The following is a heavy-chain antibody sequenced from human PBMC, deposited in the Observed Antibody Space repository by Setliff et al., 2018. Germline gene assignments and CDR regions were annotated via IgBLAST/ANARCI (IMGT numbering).Heavy chain of an antibody. V-gene: IGHV4-34*01. CDR2: INHSGST. Sequence: SETLSLTCAVYGGSFSTYYWIWIRQPPGKGLEWIGEINHSGSTNYNPSLKSRVTISVDTSKNQVSLKLSSVTAADTAVYYCARGKDYGMDVWGQGTTVTVSS. CDR3: ARGKDYGMDV. CDR1: GGSFSTYY. J-gene: IGHJ6*02. D-gene: IGHD2-15*01.